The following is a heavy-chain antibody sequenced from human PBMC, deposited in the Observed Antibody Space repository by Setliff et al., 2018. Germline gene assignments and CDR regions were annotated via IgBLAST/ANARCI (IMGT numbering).Heavy chain of an antibody. V-gene: IGHV2-5*02. CDR3: AHDGRWSTIPLDY. J-gene: IGHJ4*02. D-gene: IGHD1-26*01. CDR1: GGSISSSSYY. Sequence: TLSLTCTVSGGSISSSSYYWGWIRQPPGKGLEWLALIYWDDDQRYSPSLKSRLRITKDASKNQVVLTMTNMGPVDTATYYCAHDGRWSTIPLDYWGQGTRVTVSS. CDR2: IYWDDDQ.